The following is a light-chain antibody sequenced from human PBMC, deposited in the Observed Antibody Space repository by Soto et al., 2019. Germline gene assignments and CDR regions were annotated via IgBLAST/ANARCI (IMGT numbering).Light chain of an antibody. CDR3: AAWDDSLNGYV. V-gene: IGLV1-44*01. J-gene: IGLJ1*01. CDR2: SNN. Sequence: QSVLTQPPSASGTPGQRVTISCSGSSSNIGSNTVNWYQQLPGTAPKLLIYSNNQRPSGVPDRFSGSKSGTSACLATSGLQSEDEADYYCAAWDDSLNGYVFGTGTKVTVL. CDR1: SSNIGSNT.